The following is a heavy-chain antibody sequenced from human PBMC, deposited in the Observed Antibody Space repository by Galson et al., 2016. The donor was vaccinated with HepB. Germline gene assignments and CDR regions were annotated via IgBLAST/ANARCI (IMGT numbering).Heavy chain of an antibody. CDR3: AREKHYVLDV. J-gene: IGHJ6*02. D-gene: IGHD4-17*01. Sequence: SLRLSCAATGFPFSAYWMQWVRQVPGKGLVWVSRLTTDGIIGYADSVMGRFTISRDNAKNTLYLHMDSLRAEDTAVYYCAREKHYVLDVWGQGTTVTVSS. CDR2: LTTDGII. CDR1: GFPFSAYW. V-gene: IGHV3-74*01.